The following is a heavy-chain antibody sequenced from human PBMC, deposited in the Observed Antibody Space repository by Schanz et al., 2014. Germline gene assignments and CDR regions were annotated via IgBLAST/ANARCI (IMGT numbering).Heavy chain of an antibody. J-gene: IGHJ4*02. V-gene: IGHV3-48*01. CDR1: GFTFRSYS. CDR2: ISSTSRAT. CDR3: AGGEYQLLYWN. Sequence: EVQLLESGGGLVQPGGSLRLSCVASGFTFRSYSMNWVRQAPGKGLEWISYISSTSRATYYADSVKGRFTISRDNAKNSLFLQMNSLRAEDTAVYYCAGGEYQLLYWNWGQGTLVTVSS. D-gene: IGHD2-2*02.